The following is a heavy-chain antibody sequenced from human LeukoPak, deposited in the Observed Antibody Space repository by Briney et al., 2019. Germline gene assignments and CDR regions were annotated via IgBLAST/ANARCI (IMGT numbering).Heavy chain of an antibody. V-gene: IGHV1-69*06. CDR3: ARVAAGFRGIAAAGYNAFDI. CDR2: IIPIFGTA. D-gene: IGHD6-13*01. CDR1: GGTFSSYA. J-gene: IGHJ3*02. Sequence: GASVKVSCKASGGTFSSYAISWVRQAPGQGLEWMGGIIPIFGTANYAQKFQGRVTITADKSTSTAYMELSSLRSEDTAAYYCARVAAGFRGIAAAGYNAFDIWGQGTMVTVSS.